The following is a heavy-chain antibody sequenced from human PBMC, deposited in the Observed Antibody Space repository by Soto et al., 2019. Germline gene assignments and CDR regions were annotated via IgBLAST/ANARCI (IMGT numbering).Heavy chain of an antibody. V-gene: IGHV1-18*04. CDR2: ISAYNGNT. J-gene: IGHJ6*02. Sequence: GASVKVSCKASGYTFTSYGISWVRQAPGQGLEWMGWISAYNGNTNYAQKLQGRVTMTTDTSTSTAYMELRSLRSDDTAVYYCATFMTTVTTYYYYYGMDVWGQGTTVTVSS. CDR1: GYTFTSYG. CDR3: ATFMTTVTTYYYYYGMDV. D-gene: IGHD4-17*01.